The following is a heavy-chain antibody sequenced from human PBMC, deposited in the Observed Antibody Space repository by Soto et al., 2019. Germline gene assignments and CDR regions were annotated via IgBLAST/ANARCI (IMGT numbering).Heavy chain of an antibody. CDR2: INHSGST. D-gene: IGHD3-16*02. CDR3: ARTRRSGGVIVRLYYFDY. Sequence: PSETLSLTCAVYGGSFSGYYWSWIRQPQGKGLEWIGEINHSGSTNYNPSLKSRVTISVDTSKNQFSLKLSSVTAADTAVYYCARTRRSGGVIVRLYYFDYWGQGTLVTVSS. V-gene: IGHV4-34*01. J-gene: IGHJ4*02. CDR1: GGSFSGYY.